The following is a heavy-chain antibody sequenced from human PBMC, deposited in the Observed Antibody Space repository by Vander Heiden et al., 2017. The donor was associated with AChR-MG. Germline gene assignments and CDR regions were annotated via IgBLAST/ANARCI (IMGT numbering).Heavy chain of an antibody. V-gene: IGHV4-34*01. Sequence: QVQLQQWAPGLLKPSETLSLTCAVYGGSFSGYDWSGIRQPPGKGLEWIGEINHSGSTNYNPSLKSRVTISVDTSKNQFSLKLSSVTAADTAVYYCARKRAARPFDYWGQGTLVTVSS. CDR2: INHSGST. D-gene: IGHD6-6*01. CDR1: GGSFSGYD. CDR3: ARKRAARPFDY. J-gene: IGHJ4*02.